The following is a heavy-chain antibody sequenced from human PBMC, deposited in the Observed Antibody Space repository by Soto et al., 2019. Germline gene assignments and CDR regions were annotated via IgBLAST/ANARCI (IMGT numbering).Heavy chain of an antibody. V-gene: IGHV1-18*01. CDR3: ARDCEEMDTIGLSYYYYYGMDV. CDR2: ISAYNGNT. Sequence: ASVKVSCKASGYTFTSYGISWVRQAPGQGLEWMGWISAYNGNTNYAQKLQGRVTMTTDTSTSTAYMELRSLRSDDTAVYYCARDCEEMDTIGLSYYYYYGMDVWGQGTTVTVYS. D-gene: IGHD5-18*01. CDR1: GYTFTSYG. J-gene: IGHJ6*02.